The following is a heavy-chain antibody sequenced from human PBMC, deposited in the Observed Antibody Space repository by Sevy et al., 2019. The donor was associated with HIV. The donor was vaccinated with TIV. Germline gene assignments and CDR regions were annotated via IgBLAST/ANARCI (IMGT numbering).Heavy chain of an antibody. J-gene: IGHJ4*02. D-gene: IGHD5-18*01. Sequence: GGSLRLSCAASGVTFSNYAMSWVRQTPGKGLEWVSAISGSAHRTYYTDSVKGRFTISRDSSKNMLFLQMNSLRAEDTAVYYCVKEVSEYSYSDYWGQGTLVTVSS. CDR1: GVTFSNYA. V-gene: IGHV3-23*01. CDR2: ISGSAHRT. CDR3: VKEVSEYSYSDY.